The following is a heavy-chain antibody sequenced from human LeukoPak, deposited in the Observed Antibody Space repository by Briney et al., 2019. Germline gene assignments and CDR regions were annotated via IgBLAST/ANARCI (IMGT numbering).Heavy chain of an antibody. Sequence: ASETLSLTCAVYGGSFSGYYWSWIRQPPGKGLEWIGEINHSESTNYNPSLKSRVTISVDTSKNQFSLKLSSVTAADTAVYYCARHKKYYGGNGRIWYFDLWGRGTLVTVSS. D-gene: IGHD4-23*01. CDR2: INHSEST. CDR3: ARHKKYYGGNGRIWYFDL. J-gene: IGHJ2*01. V-gene: IGHV4-34*01. CDR1: GGSFSGYY.